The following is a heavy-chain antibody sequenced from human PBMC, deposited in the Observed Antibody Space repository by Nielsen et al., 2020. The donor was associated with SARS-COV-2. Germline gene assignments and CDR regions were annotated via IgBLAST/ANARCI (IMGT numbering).Heavy chain of an antibody. D-gene: IGHD6-13*01. CDR3: ARVIAAAGPVAY. J-gene: IGHJ4*02. V-gene: IGHV3-21*01. Sequence: GGSLRLSCAASGFTFSSYSMNWVRQAPGKGLEWVSSISSSSSYIYYADSVKGRFTISRDNAKNSLYLQMNSLRAEDTAGYYCARVIAAAGPVAYWGQGTLVTVSS. CDR1: GFTFSSYS. CDR2: ISSSSSYI.